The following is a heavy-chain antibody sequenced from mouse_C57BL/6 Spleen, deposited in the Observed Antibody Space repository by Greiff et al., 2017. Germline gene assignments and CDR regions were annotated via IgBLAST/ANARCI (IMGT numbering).Heavy chain of an antibody. J-gene: IGHJ3*01. D-gene: IGHD2-3*01. CDR3: ARSDGYSGAY. Sequence: QVQLQQPGAELVKPGASVKLSCKASGYTFTSYWMQWVKQRPGQGLEWIGEIAPSDSSTNYNQKFKGKATLTVDTSSSTSYMHLSSLTSEDSSVYYCARSDGYSGAYWGQGTLVTVSA. V-gene: IGHV1-50*01. CDR1: GYTFTSYW. CDR2: IAPSDSST.